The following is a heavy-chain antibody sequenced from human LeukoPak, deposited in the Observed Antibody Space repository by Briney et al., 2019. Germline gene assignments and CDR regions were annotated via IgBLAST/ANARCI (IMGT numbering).Heavy chain of an antibody. CDR2: IIPIFGTA. J-gene: IGHJ4*02. CDR3: ARDGEMATISPYFDY. D-gene: IGHD5-24*01. Sequence: SVKVSCKASGGTFSSYAISWVRQAPGQGLEWMGGIIPIFGTANYAQKFQGRVTITADESTSTAYMELSSLRSENTAVYYCARDGEMATISPYFDYWGQGTLVTVSS. CDR1: GGTFSSYA. V-gene: IGHV1-69*13.